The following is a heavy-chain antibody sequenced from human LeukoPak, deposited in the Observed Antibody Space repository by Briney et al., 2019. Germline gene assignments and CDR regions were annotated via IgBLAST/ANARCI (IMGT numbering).Heavy chain of an antibody. CDR1: GYTFTSYG. CDR2: TSAYNGNT. D-gene: IGHD2-2*03. Sequence: GASVKVSCKASGYTFTSYGISWVRQAPGQGLEWMGWTSAYNGNTNYAQKLQGRVTMTTDTSTSTAYMELRSLRSDDTAVYYCARDSGYCSSTSCSPSDYWGQGTLVTVSS. J-gene: IGHJ4*02. V-gene: IGHV1-18*01. CDR3: ARDSGYCSSTSCSPSDY.